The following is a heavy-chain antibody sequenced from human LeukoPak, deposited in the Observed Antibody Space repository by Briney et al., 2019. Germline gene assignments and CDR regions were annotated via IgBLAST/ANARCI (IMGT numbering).Heavy chain of an antibody. CDR1: GYTFTSYD. Sequence: ASVKVSCKASGYTFTSYDINWVRQATGQGLEWMGWMNPNSGNTGYAQRFQGRVTFTRDTSINTAYMELSSLRSEDTAVYYCARGASRSFDFWGQGTLVTVSS. J-gene: IGHJ4*02. V-gene: IGHV1-8*01. CDR3: ARGASRSFDF. CDR2: MNPNSGNT.